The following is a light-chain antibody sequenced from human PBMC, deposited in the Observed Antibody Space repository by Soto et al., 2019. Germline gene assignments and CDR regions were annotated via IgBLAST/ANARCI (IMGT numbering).Light chain of an antibody. Sequence: DIQMTQFPSSLSASVGDRVTITCRASQSISSYLNWYQQKPGKAPKVLVYAVSSLESGVPSRFSGSASGTDFTLTMSSLQPEDFATYYCQQGASLPYTFGPGTKLEIK. V-gene: IGKV1-39*01. CDR3: QQGASLPYT. J-gene: IGKJ2*01. CDR2: AVS. CDR1: QSISSY.